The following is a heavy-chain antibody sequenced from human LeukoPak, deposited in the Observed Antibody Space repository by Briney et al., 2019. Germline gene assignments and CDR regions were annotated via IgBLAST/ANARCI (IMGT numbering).Heavy chain of an antibody. CDR1: GYTFTSYG. V-gene: IGHV1-18*01. CDR3: ARTHSSGWYSVGYYYMDV. D-gene: IGHD6-19*01. CDR2: ISAYNGNT. J-gene: IGHJ6*03. Sequence: ASVRVSCKASGYTFTSYGISWVRQAPGQGLEWMGWISAYNGNTNYAQKLQGRVTMTTDTSTSTAYMDLRSLRSDDTAVYYCARTHSSGWYSVGYYYMDVWGKGTTVTVSS.